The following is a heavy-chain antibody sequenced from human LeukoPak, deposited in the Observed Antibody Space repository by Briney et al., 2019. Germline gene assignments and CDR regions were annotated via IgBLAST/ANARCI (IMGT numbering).Heavy chain of an antibody. CDR3: ARRLLQRGLDY. J-gene: IGHJ4*02. Sequence: GGSLRLSCAASGFTFRTYSMHWVRQAPGKGLEWVAVMSYDGSTKYYADSVKGRFTTSRDDSENTLYLQMSSLSAEDTAVYYCARRLLQRGLDYWGQGTLVTVSS. CDR1: GFTFRTYS. CDR2: MSYDGSTK. V-gene: IGHV3-30*04.